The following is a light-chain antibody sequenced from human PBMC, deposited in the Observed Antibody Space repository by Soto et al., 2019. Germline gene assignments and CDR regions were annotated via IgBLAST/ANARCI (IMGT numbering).Light chain of an antibody. J-gene: IGKJ2*01. CDR1: QSISNW. CDR3: QHYKSYPYT. CDR2: DAS. Sequence: DIQMTQSPSTLSASVGDRVTSTCRASQSISNWLAWYQQKPGKAPKLLIYDASTLENGVPSRFSGGGSGTEFTLTISSLQPDDFAAYYCQHYKSYPYTFGQGTELEIK. V-gene: IGKV1-5*01.